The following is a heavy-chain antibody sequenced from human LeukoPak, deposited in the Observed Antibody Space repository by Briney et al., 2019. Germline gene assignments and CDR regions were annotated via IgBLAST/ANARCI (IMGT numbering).Heavy chain of an antibody. CDR3: ARGGKIAVVGTRSPQYFHH. J-gene: IGHJ1*01. V-gene: IGHV3-30*02. Sequence: QPGGSLRLSCAASGFTFSNYGMHWVRQAPGKGLEWVTFIRYDGRNKYYADSVKGRFTISRDNSKNTLYLQMNSLRPEDTAVYYCARGGKIAVVGTRSPQYFHHWGQGTLVTVSS. CDR2: IRYDGRNK. D-gene: IGHD6-19*01. CDR1: GFTFSNYG.